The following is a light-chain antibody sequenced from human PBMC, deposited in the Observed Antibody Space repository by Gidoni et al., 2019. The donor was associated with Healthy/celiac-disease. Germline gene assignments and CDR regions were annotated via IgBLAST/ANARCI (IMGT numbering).Light chain of an antibody. CDR1: NIGSKN. Sequence: SYELTQPLSVSVALGQTARITCGGNNIGSKNVHWYQQKPGQAPVLVIYRDSNRPSGIPERFSGSNSGNTATLTISRAQAGDEADYYCQVWDSSTRYMVFGGGTKLTVL. CDR3: QVWDSSTRYMV. CDR2: RDS. V-gene: IGLV3-9*01. J-gene: IGLJ2*01.